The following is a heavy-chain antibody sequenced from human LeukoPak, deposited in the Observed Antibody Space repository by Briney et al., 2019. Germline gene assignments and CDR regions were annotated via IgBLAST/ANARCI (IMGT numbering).Heavy chain of an antibody. CDR3: ASDYGDYTGGDY. Sequence: GASVKVSCKASGGTFISYAISWVRQAPGQGLEWRGGIIPIFGTANYPQNFQGRVTITADDSTSTAYMELSSLRSEDTAVYYCASDYGDYTGGDYWGQGTLVTVSS. D-gene: IGHD4-17*01. V-gene: IGHV1-69*13. J-gene: IGHJ4*02. CDR2: IIPIFGTA. CDR1: GGTFISYA.